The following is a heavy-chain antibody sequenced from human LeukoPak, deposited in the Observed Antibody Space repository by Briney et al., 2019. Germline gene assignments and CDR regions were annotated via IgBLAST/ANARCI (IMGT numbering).Heavy chain of an antibody. J-gene: IGHJ4*02. CDR1: GGSISSYY. D-gene: IGHD6-13*01. CDR3: ARRVRIAAAKKSRADLDY. CDR2: IYTSGST. Sequence: PSETLSLTCTVSGGSISSYYWSWIQQPAGKGLEWIGRIYTSGSTNYNPSLKSRVTMSVDTSKNQFSLKLSSVTAADTAVYYCARRVRIAAAKKSRADLDYWGQGTLVTVSS. V-gene: IGHV4-4*07.